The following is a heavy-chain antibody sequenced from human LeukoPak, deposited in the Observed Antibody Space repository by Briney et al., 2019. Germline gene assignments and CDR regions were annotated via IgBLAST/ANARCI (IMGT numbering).Heavy chain of an antibody. Sequence: GGSLRLSCAASGFTVSSNYMSWVRQAPGKGLEWVAVIYSGGSTYYADSVKGRFTISRDNSKNTLYLQMNSLRAEDTAVYYCASSLGVYYDILTGYYFFDYWGQGTLVTVSS. D-gene: IGHD3-9*01. V-gene: IGHV3-53*01. J-gene: IGHJ4*02. CDR2: IYSGGST. CDR3: ASSLGVYYDILTGYYFFDY. CDR1: GFTVSSNY.